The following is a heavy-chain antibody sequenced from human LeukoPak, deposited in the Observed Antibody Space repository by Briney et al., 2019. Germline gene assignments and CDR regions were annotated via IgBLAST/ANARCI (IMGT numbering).Heavy chain of an antibody. V-gene: IGHV4-38-2*02. J-gene: IGHJ4*02. D-gene: IGHD5-12*01. CDR1: HYSISSGFY. Sequence: PSETLSLTCTVSHYSISSGFYWGWIRQSPGRGLEWIGAIDHTGTTYYNPSLKSRVTISVDTSKNQFSLSVNSLTAADTAIYYSARLSYGYDPYYFDCWGQGTLVTVAS. CDR3: ARLSYGYDPYYFDC. CDR2: IDHTGTT.